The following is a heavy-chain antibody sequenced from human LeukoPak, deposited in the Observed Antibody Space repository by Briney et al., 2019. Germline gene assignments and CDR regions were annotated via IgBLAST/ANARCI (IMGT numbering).Heavy chain of an antibody. Sequence: SETLSLTCTVSDDSISSYYWSWIRQPPGKGLEWIGYIYYSGSTNCNPSLKSRVTISVDTSKNQFSLKLSSVTAADTAVYYCARDTPPGYCSGGSCYRESNWFDPWGQGTLVTVSS. CDR2: IYYSGST. CDR3: ARDTPPGYCSGGSCYRESNWFDP. CDR1: DDSISSYY. J-gene: IGHJ5*02. D-gene: IGHD2-15*01. V-gene: IGHV4-59*12.